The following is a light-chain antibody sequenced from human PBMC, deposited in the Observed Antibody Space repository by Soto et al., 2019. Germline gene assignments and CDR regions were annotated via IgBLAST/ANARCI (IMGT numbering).Light chain of an antibody. Sequence: DIQMTQSPSSVSASVGDRVTITCRASQDISSWLAWYQQKPGKAPKLLIFAASSLQSGVPSRFSGSGSGTDFTLTISGLQSEDFATYSCRQANSFPSTFGQGTKLEIK. CDR2: AAS. J-gene: IGKJ2*01. CDR1: QDISSW. CDR3: RQANSFPST. V-gene: IGKV1-12*02.